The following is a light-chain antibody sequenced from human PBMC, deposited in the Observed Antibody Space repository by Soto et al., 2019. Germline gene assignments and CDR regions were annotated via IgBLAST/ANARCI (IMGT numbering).Light chain of an antibody. CDR2: DVS. Sequence: LTQPRSASGSPGQSVTISCTGTSSDVGGYNYVSWYQHHPGKAPKLMIYDVSKRPSGVPDRFSGSKSGNTASLTVSGLQAEDEADYYCSSYAGSNNYVFGTGTKVTVL. J-gene: IGLJ1*01. V-gene: IGLV2-8*01. CDR3: SSYAGSNNYV. CDR1: SSDVGGYNY.